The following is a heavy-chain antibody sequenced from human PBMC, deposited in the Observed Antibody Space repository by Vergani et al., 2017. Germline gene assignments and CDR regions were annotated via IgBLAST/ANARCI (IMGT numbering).Heavy chain of an antibody. CDR1: GFTFSSYG. CDR3: ARNEPYHDCSSTSCYLYYYYGMDV. V-gene: IGHV3-33*01. CDR2: IWYDGSNK. D-gene: IGHD2-2*01. J-gene: IGHJ6*02. Sequence: QVQLVESGGGVVQPGRSLGLSCAASGFTFSSYGMHWVRQAPGKGLEWVAVIWYDGSNKYYADSVKGRFTISRDNSKNTLYLQMNSLRAEDTAVYYCARNEPYHDCSSTSCYLYYYYGMDVWGQGTTVTVSS.